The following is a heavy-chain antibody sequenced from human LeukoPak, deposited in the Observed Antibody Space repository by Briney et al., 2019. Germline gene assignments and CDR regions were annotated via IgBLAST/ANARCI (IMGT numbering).Heavy chain of an antibody. CDR1: GGSISSGSYY. V-gene: IGHV3-30*18. J-gene: IGHJ6*02. CDR3: AKDPGLAVAGSNYFYYGMDV. D-gene: IGHD6-19*01. CDR2: ISYDGSNK. Sequence: LSLTCTVSGGSISSGSYYWSWVRQAPGKGLEWVAVISYDGSNKYYADSVKGRFTISRDNSKNTLYLQMNSLRTEDTAVYYCAKDPGLAVAGSNYFYYGMDVWGQGTTVTVSS.